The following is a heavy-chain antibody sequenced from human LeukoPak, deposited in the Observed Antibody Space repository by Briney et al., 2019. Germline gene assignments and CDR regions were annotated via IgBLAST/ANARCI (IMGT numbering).Heavy chain of an antibody. Sequence: SETLSLTCTVSGVPISNDYWSWLRQPPGQGLEWVAWISYTKSSKYNSSLQSRLTISRDMSNNQLSLRLTSVTAADTAVYYCATFTSGGAFDFWGRGALVTVSS. D-gene: IGHD2-8*02. J-gene: IGHJ4*02. CDR2: ISYTKSS. CDR3: ATFTSGGAFDF. V-gene: IGHV4-59*03. CDR1: GVPISNDY.